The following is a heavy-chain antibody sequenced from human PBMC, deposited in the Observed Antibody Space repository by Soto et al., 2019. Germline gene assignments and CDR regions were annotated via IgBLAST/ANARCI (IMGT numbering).Heavy chain of an antibody. V-gene: IGHV4-39*01. J-gene: IGHJ4*02. CDR1: GGSISSSTSY. D-gene: IGHD1-26*01. Sequence: QLQLQESGPGLVKPSETLSLTCTVSGGSISSSTSYWGWVRQPPGKGLEWIASIYYGGNSHYHPSLRSRVTISVDTSKNQFSLKVGSVTAADTAVYYWARHSSGSRNPGFEYWGQGTLVTVSA. CDR2: IYYGGNS. CDR3: ARHSSGSRNPGFEY.